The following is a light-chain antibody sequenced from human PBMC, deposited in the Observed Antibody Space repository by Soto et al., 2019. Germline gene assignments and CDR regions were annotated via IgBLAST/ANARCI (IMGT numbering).Light chain of an antibody. J-gene: IGKJ2*01. CDR2: GAS. CDR1: QSVSSN. CDR3: QQYNNWPPYT. Sequence: EIMMTQSPATLSVSPGERATLSCRASQSVSSNLAWYQQKPGQAPRLLIYGASTRATGIPARFSGSGSGTEXTLTISSLQSEDFAVYYCQQYNNWPPYTFGQGTKLEIK. V-gene: IGKV3-15*01.